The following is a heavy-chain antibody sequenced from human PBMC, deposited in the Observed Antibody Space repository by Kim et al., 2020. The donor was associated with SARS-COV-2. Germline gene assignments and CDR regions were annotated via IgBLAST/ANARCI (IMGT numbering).Heavy chain of an antibody. CDR3: ARDHLIDYYDSSGYYSDDAFAV. J-gene: IGHJ3*01. CDR2: IYYSGST. CDR1: GGSISSGGYY. Sequence: SETLSLTCTVSGGSISSGGYYWSWIRQHPGKGLEWIGYIYYSGSTYYNPSLKSRVTISVDTSKNQFSLKLSSVTAADTAVYYCARDHLIDYYDSSGYYSDDAFAVWGQGTMVTVSS. V-gene: IGHV4-31*03. D-gene: IGHD3-22*01.